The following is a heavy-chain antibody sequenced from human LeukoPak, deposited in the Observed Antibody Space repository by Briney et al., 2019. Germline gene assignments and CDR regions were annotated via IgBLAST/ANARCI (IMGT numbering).Heavy chain of an antibody. D-gene: IGHD3-10*01. Sequence: GGSLRLSCAASGFTFSRYWMHWVRQAPGKGLVWVSRLNSDGSSTSYADSVKGRFTISRDNAKNTLYLQMNSLRAEDTAGYYCARDRGGWYGEYWGPRTLVTVPS. CDR3: ARDRGGWYGEY. CDR1: GFTFSRYW. J-gene: IGHJ4*02. CDR2: LNSDGSST. V-gene: IGHV3-74*01.